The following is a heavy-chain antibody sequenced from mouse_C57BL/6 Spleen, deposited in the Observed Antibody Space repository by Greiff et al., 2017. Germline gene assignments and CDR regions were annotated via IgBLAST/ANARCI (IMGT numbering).Heavy chain of an antibody. CDR3: ASPGSS. Sequence: EVKVVESGGGLVKPGGSLKLSCAASGFTFSSYAMSWVRQTPEKRLEWVATISDGGSYTYYPDNVKGRFTISRDNAKNNLYLQMSHLKSEDTAMYYCASPGSSWGQGTLVTVSA. CDR2: ISDGGSYT. D-gene: IGHD1-1*01. V-gene: IGHV5-4*03. J-gene: IGHJ3*01. CDR1: GFTFSSYA.